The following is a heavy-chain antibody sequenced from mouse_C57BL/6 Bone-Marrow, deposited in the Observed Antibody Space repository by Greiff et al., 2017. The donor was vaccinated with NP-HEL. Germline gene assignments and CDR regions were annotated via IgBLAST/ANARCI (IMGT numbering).Heavy chain of an antibody. Sequence: EVQLVESGGGLVKPGGSLKLSCAASGFTFSSYAMSWVRQTPEKRLEWVATISDGGSYTYYPDNVKGRFTISRDNAKNNLYLQMSHLKSEDTAMYYCARDLLYGSSSWFAYWGQGTLATVSA. CDR1: GFTFSSYA. D-gene: IGHD1-1*01. V-gene: IGHV5-4*01. J-gene: IGHJ3*01. CDR2: ISDGGSYT. CDR3: ARDLLYGSSSWFAY.